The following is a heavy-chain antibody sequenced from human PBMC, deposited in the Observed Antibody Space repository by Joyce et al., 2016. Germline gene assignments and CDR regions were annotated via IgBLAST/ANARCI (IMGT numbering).Heavy chain of an antibody. CDR3: VRKSSSTSFYGD. CDR2: IYYSGGT. J-gene: IGHJ4*02. V-gene: IGHV4-28*01. Sequence: QVQLQESGPGLVKPSDTLSLTCAVSSYSISTANWWGWIRQPPGKGLEWIGYIYYSGGTYYNPSLTSRVTMSVDTSKNQFSLELTFVTVVDTAMYYCVRKSSSTSFYGDWGQGTLVTVSS. CDR1: SYSISTANW. D-gene: IGHD6-6*01.